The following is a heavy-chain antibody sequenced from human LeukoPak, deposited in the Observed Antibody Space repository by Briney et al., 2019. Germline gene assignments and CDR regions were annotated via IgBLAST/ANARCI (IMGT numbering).Heavy chain of an antibody. CDR2: IYLSGST. CDR3: ARDVDYANPRHDY. D-gene: IGHD4/OR15-4a*01. Sequence: SETLSLTCAVYGGSFSGYYWSWIRQPPGKGLEWIGSIYLSGSTYYNPSLKSRVTISVDTSKNQFSLKLSSVTAADTAVYYCARDVDYANPRHDYWGQGTLVTVSS. CDR1: GGSFSGYY. V-gene: IGHV4-34*01. J-gene: IGHJ4*02.